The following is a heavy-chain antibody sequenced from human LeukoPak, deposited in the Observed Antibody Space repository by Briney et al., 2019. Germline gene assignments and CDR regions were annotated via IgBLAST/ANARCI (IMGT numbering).Heavy chain of an antibody. Sequence: GGSLRLSCAASGFTFSDYYMSWIAQAAGHGLEGVSYISASGTVIYYADSVKGRFTMSRDNDNNSLSLHMNSLRAEVSAVEYCATFGDNRYFDFWGLGALVTVSS. CDR3: ATFGDNRYFDF. V-gene: IGHV3-11*01. J-gene: IGHJ4*02. CDR1: GFTFSDYY. CDR2: ISASGTVI. D-gene: IGHD3-10*01.